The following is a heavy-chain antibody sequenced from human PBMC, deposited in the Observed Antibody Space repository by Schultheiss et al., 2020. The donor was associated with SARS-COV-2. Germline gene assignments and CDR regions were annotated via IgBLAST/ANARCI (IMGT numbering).Heavy chain of an antibody. CDR2: INHSGST. Sequence: SQTLSLTCTVSGGSISSSSYYWGWIRQPPGRGLEWIGEINHSGSTNYSPSLKRRVTMSVDTSKNQFSLKLSSVTAADTAVYYCARDRCGGDCLFDYWGQGTLVTVSS. D-gene: IGHD2-21*02. J-gene: IGHJ4*02. CDR3: ARDRCGGDCLFDY. CDR1: GGSISSSSYY. V-gene: IGHV4-39*07.